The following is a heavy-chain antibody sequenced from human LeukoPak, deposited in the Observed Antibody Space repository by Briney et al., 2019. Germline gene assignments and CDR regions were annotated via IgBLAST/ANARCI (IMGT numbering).Heavy chain of an antibody. CDR3: ARDQPYDFWSGYYTVFDY. D-gene: IGHD3-3*01. V-gene: IGHV4-4*07. CDR2: IYTSGST. Sequence: SETLSLTCTVSGGSISSYYWSWIRQPAGKGLEWIGRIYTSGSTNYNPSLKSRVTMSVGTSKNQFSLKLSSVTAADTAVYYCARDQPYDFWSGYYTVFDYWGQGTLVTVSS. CDR1: GGSISSYY. J-gene: IGHJ4*02.